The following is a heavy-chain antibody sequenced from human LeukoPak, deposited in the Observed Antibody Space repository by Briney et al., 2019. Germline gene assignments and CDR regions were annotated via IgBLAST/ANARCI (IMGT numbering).Heavy chain of an antibody. V-gene: IGHV3-23*01. CDR3: ARARPSMWIDY. CDR1: GFTFSSYA. CDR2: ISGSGGST. D-gene: IGHD5-12*01. Sequence: PGGSLRLSCEVSGFTFSSYAISWVRQAPGKGLEWISAISGSGGSTYYADSVKGRFTISRDSSKNTLYLQMNSLRPEDTAVYYCARARPSMWIDYWGQGTLVTVSS. J-gene: IGHJ4*02.